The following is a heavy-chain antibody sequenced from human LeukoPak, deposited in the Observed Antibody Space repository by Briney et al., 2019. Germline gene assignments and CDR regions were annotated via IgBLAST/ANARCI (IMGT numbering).Heavy chain of an antibody. Sequence: PGRSLRLSCAASGFTFDDYAMHWVRQAPGKGLEWVSGISWNSGSIGYADSVKGRFTISRDNAKDSLYLQMNSLRAEDTALYYCAKAYDSSGDVWFDPWGQGTLVTVSS. D-gene: IGHD3-22*01. CDR3: AKAYDSSGDVWFDP. CDR1: GFTFDDYA. CDR2: ISWNSGSI. J-gene: IGHJ5*02. V-gene: IGHV3-9*01.